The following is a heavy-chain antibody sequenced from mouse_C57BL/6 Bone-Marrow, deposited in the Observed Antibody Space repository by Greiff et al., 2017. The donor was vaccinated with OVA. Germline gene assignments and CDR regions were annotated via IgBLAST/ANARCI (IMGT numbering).Heavy chain of an antibody. CDR2: IHPNSGST. Sequence: QVQLQQPGAELVKPGASVKLSCKASGYTFTSYWMHWVKQRPGQGLEWIGMIHPNSGSTNYNEKFKSKATLTVDKSSSTAYIQLSSLTSEDSAVYYCARGKVWFAYWGQGTLVTVAA. J-gene: IGHJ3*01. CDR3: ARGKVWFAY. V-gene: IGHV1-64*01. CDR1: GYTFTSYW.